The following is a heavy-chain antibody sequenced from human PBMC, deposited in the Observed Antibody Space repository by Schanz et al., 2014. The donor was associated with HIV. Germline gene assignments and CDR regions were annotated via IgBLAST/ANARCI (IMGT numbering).Heavy chain of an antibody. V-gene: IGHV1-18*01. CDR3: ARTDYDILTGYSLGYYGMNV. CDR2: ISVYNGNT. J-gene: IGHJ6*02. D-gene: IGHD3-9*01. Sequence: WVRQAPGQGLEWMGWISVYNGNTDYAQKHQGRVTMTTDTSTRTAYMELRSLRSDDTAVYYCARTDYDILTGYSLGYYGMNVWGQGTTVTVSS.